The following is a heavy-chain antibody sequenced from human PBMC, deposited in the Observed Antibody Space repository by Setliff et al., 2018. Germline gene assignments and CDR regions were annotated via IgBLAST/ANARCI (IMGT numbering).Heavy chain of an antibody. J-gene: IGHJ4*02. V-gene: IGHV3-7*01. CDR2: IKQDGSEK. CDR3: AGATLTIFGVVTPFDY. CDR1: QFSFSSYA. Sequence: GGSLRLSCAASQFSFSSYAMSWVRQAPGKGLEWVANIKQDGSEKYYVDSVKGRFTISRDNAKNSLYLQMNSLRAEDTAVYYCAGATLTIFGVVTPFDYWGQGTLVTVSS. D-gene: IGHD3-3*01.